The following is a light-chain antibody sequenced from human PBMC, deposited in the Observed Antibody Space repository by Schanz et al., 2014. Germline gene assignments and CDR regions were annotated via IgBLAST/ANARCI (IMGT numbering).Light chain of an antibody. J-gene: IGLJ3*02. V-gene: IGLV2-14*03. CDR3: SSYTSNSTLV. CDR1: TTDVGGYNY. Sequence: QSALTQPASVSGSPGQSITISCAGTTTDVGGYNYVSWYQQHPGKAPKLIIYDVTNRPSGVSHRFSGSKSGNTASLTISGLQAEDEADYFCSSYTSNSTLVFGGGTKLTVL. CDR2: DVT.